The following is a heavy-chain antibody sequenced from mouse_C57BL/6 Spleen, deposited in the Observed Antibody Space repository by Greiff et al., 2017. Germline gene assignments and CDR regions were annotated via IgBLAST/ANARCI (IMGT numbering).Heavy chain of an antibody. V-gene: IGHV15-2*01. CDR2: ILPSIGRT. Sequence: QVQLQQSGSELRSPGSSVKLSCKDFDSEVFPIAYMSWVRQKPGHGFEWIGGILPSIGRTIYGEKFEDKATVDADTLSNTAYLELNSLTSEDSAIYYCARIDSSGDFDDWGQGTTLTVSS. CDR3: ARIDSSGDFDD. J-gene: IGHJ2*01. CDR1: DSEVFPIAY. D-gene: IGHD3-2*02.